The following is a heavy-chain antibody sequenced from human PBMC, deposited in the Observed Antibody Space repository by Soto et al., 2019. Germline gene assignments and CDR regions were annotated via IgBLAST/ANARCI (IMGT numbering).Heavy chain of an antibody. CDR2: INRNGGST. J-gene: IGHJ5*02. Sequence: EVQLVESGGGVVRPGGSLRLSCAASGSTFDDNGMSWVRQAPGKGLEWVSGINRNGGSTGYADSVKGRFTISRDNAKNSLYLQMNSLRAEDTVWYYCARSVGATNWFDPWGQGTLVTVSS. CDR3: ARSVGATNWFDP. D-gene: IGHD1-26*01. CDR1: GSTFDDNG. V-gene: IGHV3-20*04.